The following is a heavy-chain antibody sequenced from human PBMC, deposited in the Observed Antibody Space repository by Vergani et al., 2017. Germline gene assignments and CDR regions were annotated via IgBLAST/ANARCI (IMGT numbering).Heavy chain of an antibody. CDR1: GDSISSNNC. D-gene: IGHD2-21*01. V-gene: IGHV4-4*03. J-gene: IGHJ4*02. CDR3: ATIGDRRWGYYFEY. Sequence: QVQLQESGPGLVKPPGTLSLTCAVSGDSISSNNCWTWARQPPGKGLEWIGEICHTEDTKYSPSLKSRVTVSVDESRNLYSLRLNSVTAANAADYYCATIGDRRWGYYFEYWGQGILVTVSS. CDR2: ICHTEDT.